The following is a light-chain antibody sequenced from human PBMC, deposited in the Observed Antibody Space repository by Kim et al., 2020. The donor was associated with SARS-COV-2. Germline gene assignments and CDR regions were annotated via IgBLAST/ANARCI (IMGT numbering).Light chain of an antibody. Sequence: GQKVTIACSGRYANIGSNYVSWYQQLPGTAPKLLIYDNDKRPSEIPDRFSGSKSGTSATLGITGLQTGDEADYYCGTWDSSLSAGVFGGGTQLTVL. CDR1: YANIGSNY. V-gene: IGLV1-51*01. J-gene: IGLJ3*02. CDR2: DND. CDR3: GTWDSSLSAGV.